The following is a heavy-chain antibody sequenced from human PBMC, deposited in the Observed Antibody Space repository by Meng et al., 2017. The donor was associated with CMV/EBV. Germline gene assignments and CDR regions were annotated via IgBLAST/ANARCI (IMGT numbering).Heavy chain of an antibody. CDR2: IIPIFGTA. CDR1: GGTFSSYA. V-gene: IGHV1-69*05. CDR3: ARSDSSSTNYYYYGMDV. J-gene: IGHJ6*02. D-gene: IGHD6-6*01. Sequence: SVKVSCKASGGTFSSYAISWVRQAPGQGLEWMGGIIPIFGTANYAQKFQVRVTITTDESTSTAYMELSSLRSEDTAVYYCARSDSSSTNYYYYGMDVWGQGTTVTVSS.